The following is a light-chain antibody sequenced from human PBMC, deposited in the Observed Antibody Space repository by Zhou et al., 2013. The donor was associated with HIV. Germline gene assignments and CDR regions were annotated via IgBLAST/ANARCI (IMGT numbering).Light chain of an antibody. CDR2: DAS. Sequence: DIQMTQSPSSLSASVGDRVTITCQASQDISNYLNWYQQKPGKAPKLLIYDASNLETGVPSRFSGSGSGTDFTFTISSLQPEDIATYYCQQYDNLQLTFGGGTKVXIK. J-gene: IGKJ4*01. CDR3: QQYDNLQLT. V-gene: IGKV1-33*01. CDR1: QDISNY.